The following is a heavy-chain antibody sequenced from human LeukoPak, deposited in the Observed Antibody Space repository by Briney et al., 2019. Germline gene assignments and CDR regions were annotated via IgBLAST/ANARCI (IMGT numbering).Heavy chain of an antibody. V-gene: IGHV3-23*01. Sequence: GGSLRLSCAASGFTFSSYAMSWVRQAPGKGLEWVSAISGSGGSTYYADSVKGRFTISRDNSEHTVHLQMNSLRVEDTAIYYCARECVSHYSGSGGFYGGIDSWGQGTLVTVSS. J-gene: IGHJ4*02. D-gene: IGHD3-10*01. CDR1: GFTFSSYA. CDR2: ISGSGGST. CDR3: ARECVSHYSGSGGFYGGIDS.